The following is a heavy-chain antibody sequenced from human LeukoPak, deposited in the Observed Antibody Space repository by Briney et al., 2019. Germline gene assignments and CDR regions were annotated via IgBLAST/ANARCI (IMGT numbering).Heavy chain of an antibody. J-gene: IGHJ4*02. Sequence: PGGSLRLSCAASGFTFNSYWMSWVRQAPGKGLERVANIKQDGSEKYYVDSVKGRFTISRDNAKNSLYLLMNSLRADDTAAYYCARELYYDDSSGYPDYWGQGTLVTVSS. CDR3: ARELYYDDSSGYPDY. CDR1: GFTFNSYW. D-gene: IGHD3-22*01. V-gene: IGHV3-7*01. CDR2: IKQDGSEK.